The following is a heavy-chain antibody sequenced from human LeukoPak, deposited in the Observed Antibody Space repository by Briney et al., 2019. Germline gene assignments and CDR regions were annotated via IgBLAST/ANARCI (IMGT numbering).Heavy chain of an antibody. CDR1: GFTFSSYA. Sequence: GGSLRLSCAAPGFTFSSYAMRWVRQAPGKGLEWVAVISYDGSNKYYADSVKGRFTISRDNSKNTLYLQMNSLRAEDTAVYYCAREAPLKGFDPWGQGTLVTVSS. CDR3: AREAPLKGFDP. J-gene: IGHJ5*02. V-gene: IGHV3-30*01. CDR2: ISYDGSNK.